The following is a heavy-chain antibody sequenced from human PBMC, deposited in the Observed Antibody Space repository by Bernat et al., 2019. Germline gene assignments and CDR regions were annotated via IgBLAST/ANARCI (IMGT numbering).Heavy chain of an antibody. V-gene: IGHV3-21*01. CDR3: AGRGVDWYFDL. CDR2: ISSSSSSYI. D-gene: IGHD6-25*01. J-gene: IGHJ2*01. Sequence: EVQLVESGGGLVKPGGSLRLSCAASGFTFSSYSMNWVRQAPGKGLEWVSSISSSSSSYIYYADSVKGRFTIARDNAKNSLYLQMNSLRAEDTAVYYCAGRGVDWYFDLWGRGTLVTVSS. CDR1: GFTFSSYS.